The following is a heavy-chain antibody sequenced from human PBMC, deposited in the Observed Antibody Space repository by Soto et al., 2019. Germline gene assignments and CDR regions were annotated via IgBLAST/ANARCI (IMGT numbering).Heavy chain of an antibody. Sequence: QLQLQESGPGLVKPSETLSLTCTVSGGSISSSSYDWGWIRQPPGKGLECIGSIYYSGSTYYNPSLKRRVTISVDTSKKQFSLKLSSVTAADTAVYYCARLYGDYAFMDVWGKGTTVTVSS. V-gene: IGHV4-39*01. J-gene: IGHJ6*03. CDR3: ARLYGDYAFMDV. D-gene: IGHD4-17*01. CDR1: GGSISSSSYD. CDR2: IYYSGST.